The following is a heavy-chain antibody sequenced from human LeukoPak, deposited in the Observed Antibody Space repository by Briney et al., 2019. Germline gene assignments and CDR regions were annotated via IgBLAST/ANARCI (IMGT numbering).Heavy chain of an antibody. J-gene: IGHJ6*02. CDR1: GGSFSGYY. V-gene: IGHV4-34*01. Sequence: SETLSLTCAVYGGSFSGYYWSWIRQPPGKGLEWIGEINHSGSTDYNPSLKSRVTISVDTSKNQFSLKLSSVTAADTAVYYCARVSYYYYGMDVWGQGTTVTVSS. CDR3: ARVSYYYYGMDV. CDR2: INHSGST.